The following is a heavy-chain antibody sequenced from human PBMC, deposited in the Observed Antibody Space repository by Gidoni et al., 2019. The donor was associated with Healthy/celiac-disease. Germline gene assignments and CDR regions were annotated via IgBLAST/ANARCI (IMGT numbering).Heavy chain of an antibody. V-gene: IGHV3-33*01. CDR2: IWYDGSNK. Sequence: QVQLVESGGGVVQPGRSLRLSCAASGFTVSSYGMHWVRQAPGKGLEWVAVIWYDGSNKYYADSVKGRFTISRDNSKNTLYLQMNSLRAEDTAVYYCARDTVNYYYYGMDVWGQGTTVTVSS. J-gene: IGHJ6*02. CDR3: ARDTVNYYYYGMDV. D-gene: IGHD4-17*01. CDR1: GFTVSSYG.